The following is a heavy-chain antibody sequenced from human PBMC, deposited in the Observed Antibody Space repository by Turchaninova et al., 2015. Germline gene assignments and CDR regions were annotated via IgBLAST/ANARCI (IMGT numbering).Heavy chain of an antibody. V-gene: IGHV4-59*01. Sequence: QVQLQESGPGLVKPSETLSLTCTVPGGSISSYSWKWLRQPPGKGLEWIGFIDYSGSTNYNPSLKSRLTISVDTSRNQFSLNLASVTAADTAVYYCARAGIQDSFDIWGQGTMVTVSS. CDR2: IDYSGST. CDR1: GGSISSYS. D-gene: IGHD5-18*01. J-gene: IGHJ3*02. CDR3: ARAGIQDSFDI.